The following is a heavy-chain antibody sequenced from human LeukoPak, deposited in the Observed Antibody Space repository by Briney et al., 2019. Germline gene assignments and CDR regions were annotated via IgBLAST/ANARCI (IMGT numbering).Heavy chain of an antibody. V-gene: IGHV3-74*01. D-gene: IGHD2-15*01. J-gene: IGHJ4*02. CDR2: INSDGSST. CDR3: ARSPGYCSGGSCIYFDY. CDR1: GFTFSSYV. Sequence: GGSLRLSCAASGFTFSSYVMSWVRQAPGKGLVWVSRINSDGSSTSYADSVKGRFTISRDNAKNTLSLQMNSLRAEDTAVYYCARSPGYCSGGSCIYFDYWGQGTLVTVSS.